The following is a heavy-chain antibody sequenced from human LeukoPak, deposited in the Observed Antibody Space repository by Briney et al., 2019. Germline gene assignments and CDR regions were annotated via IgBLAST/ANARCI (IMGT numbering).Heavy chain of an antibody. V-gene: IGHV4-59*08. CDR1: GGSISYDY. D-gene: IGHD2-21*02. CDR3: TTLRGASTAVFDS. CDR2: IHYSGAT. Sequence: SETLSLTCTVSGGSISYDYWSWIRQSPGKRLEWIGYIHYSGATNYSPSLKSRVTISVDTSKNQFSLKLSSVTAADTALYYCTTLRGASTAVFDSWGQGALVTVSS. J-gene: IGHJ4*02.